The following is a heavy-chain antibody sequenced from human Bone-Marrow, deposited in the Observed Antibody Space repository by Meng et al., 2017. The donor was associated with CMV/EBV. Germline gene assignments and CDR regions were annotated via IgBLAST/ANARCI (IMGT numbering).Heavy chain of an antibody. CDR1: GGTFSSYA. Sequence: SVKVSCKASGGTFSSYAISWVRQAPGQGLEWMGGIIPIIGIANYAQKFQGRVTITADKSTTTANMELSSLRSEDTAVYYCARGGGGYYYDSSGYYGYWGQGTLVTVSS. CDR3: ARGGGGYYYDSSGYYGY. CDR2: IIPIIGIA. V-gene: IGHV1-69*10. D-gene: IGHD3-22*01. J-gene: IGHJ4*02.